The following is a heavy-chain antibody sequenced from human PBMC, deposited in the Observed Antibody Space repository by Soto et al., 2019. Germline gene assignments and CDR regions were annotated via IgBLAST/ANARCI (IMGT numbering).Heavy chain of an antibody. D-gene: IGHD3-10*01. CDR1: GGSINSGGYH. CDR3: TAMDRRWYEP. V-gene: IGHV4-31*03. Sequence: QMHLQESGPGLVKPSQTLTLICTVSGGSINSGGYHWTWIRKRPGKGLEWIGAISDTGTSYYNSCLKSRCAISVDRSRNHFSLRLASVTGADPAIYHCTAMDRRWYEPSGQGIPVLVSS. CDR2: ISDTGTS. J-gene: IGHJ5*02.